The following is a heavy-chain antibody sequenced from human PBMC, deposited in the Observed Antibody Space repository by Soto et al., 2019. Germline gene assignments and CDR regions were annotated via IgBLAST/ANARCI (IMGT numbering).Heavy chain of an antibody. CDR3: ARGNSSGYLWVPYYFDY. D-gene: IGHD3-22*01. J-gene: IGHJ4*02. CDR1: GGTFSSYA. Sequence: SVKVSCKASGGTFSSYAISWVRQAPGQGLEWMGGIIPIFGTANYAQKFQGRVTITADESTSTAYMELSSLRSEDTAVYYCARGNSSGYLWVPYYFDYWGQGTLVTVSS. CDR2: IIPIFGTA. V-gene: IGHV1-69*13.